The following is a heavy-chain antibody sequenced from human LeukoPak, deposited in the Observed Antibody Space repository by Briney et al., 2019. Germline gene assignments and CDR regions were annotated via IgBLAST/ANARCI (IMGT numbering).Heavy chain of an antibody. V-gene: IGHV4-39*07. D-gene: IGHD3-22*01. Sequence: PSETLSLTCTASGDSISSSSYYWGWIRQPPGKGLEWIGSIFYSGSTYYNPSLKSRITVSLDTSKNQFSLKLRSVTAADTAVYYCAKAMIVVGSRPFDYWGQGTLVTVSS. CDR2: IFYSGST. CDR1: GDSISSSSYY. J-gene: IGHJ4*02. CDR3: AKAMIVVGSRPFDY.